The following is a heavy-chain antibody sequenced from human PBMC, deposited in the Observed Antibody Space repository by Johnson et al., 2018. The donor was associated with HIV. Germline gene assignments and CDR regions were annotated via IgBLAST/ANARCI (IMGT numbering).Heavy chain of an antibody. CDR3: AKDMSGYDDAFDI. CDR1: GFIFDDYA. D-gene: IGHD5-12*01. V-gene: IGHV3-9*01. J-gene: IGHJ3*02. CDR2: ISWNSGII. Sequence: VQLVESGGGLVQPGRSLRLTCAASGFIFDDYAMYWVRQAPGKGLEWVSGISWNSGIIGYADSVKGRFTISRDNAKDSLYLQMNRLRGEDTALYHCAKDMSGYDDAFDIWGQGTIVTVSS.